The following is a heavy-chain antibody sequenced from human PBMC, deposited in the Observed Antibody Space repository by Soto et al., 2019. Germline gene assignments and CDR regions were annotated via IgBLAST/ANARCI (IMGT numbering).Heavy chain of an antibody. CDR2: ISGNNGKK. CDR3: ARQYCGADCNTHDPIDM. D-gene: IGHD2-21*02. Sequence: QIQLLQSGGDVKKPGASVKVSCKASGYIFTNYGVSWVRQAPGQGLEWMGWISGNNGKKNYAQEFQGRVTMNTDTSTSTGYMDVSSLRSDEPAVYFCARQYCGADCNTHDPIDMWGQGTMVTVSS. V-gene: IGHV1-18*01. CDR1: GYIFTNYG. J-gene: IGHJ3*02.